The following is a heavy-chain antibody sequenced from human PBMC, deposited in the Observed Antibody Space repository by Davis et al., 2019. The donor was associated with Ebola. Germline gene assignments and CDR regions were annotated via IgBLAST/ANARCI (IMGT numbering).Heavy chain of an antibody. Sequence: GSLRLSCTVSGYSISSGYYWGWIRQPPGKGLEWLGSIYHSGSTYYNPSLKSRVTISVDTSKNQFSLKLSSVTAADTAVYYCARGPRGYSYGKLDYWGQGTLVTVSS. J-gene: IGHJ4*02. D-gene: IGHD5-18*01. CDR1: GYSISSGYY. CDR2: IYHSGST. CDR3: ARGPRGYSYGKLDY. V-gene: IGHV4-38-2*02.